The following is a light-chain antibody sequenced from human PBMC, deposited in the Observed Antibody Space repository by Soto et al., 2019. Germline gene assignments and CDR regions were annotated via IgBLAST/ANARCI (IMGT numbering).Light chain of an antibody. J-gene: IGKJ1*01. V-gene: IGKV3-11*01. CDR1: QSVSSY. CDR2: DAS. Sequence: EIVLTQSPATLSLSPGERATLSCRASQSVSSYLAWYQQKPGQAPSLLIYDASNRTTGIPARFSCSGSGTDFTPTTASQAHEDFGAYYCQQYSTWPRTFGQGTRLEV. CDR3: QQYSTWPRT.